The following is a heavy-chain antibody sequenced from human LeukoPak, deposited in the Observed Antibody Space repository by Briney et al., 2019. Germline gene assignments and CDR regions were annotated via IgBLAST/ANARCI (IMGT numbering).Heavy chain of an antibody. CDR2: IKKDGSEK. D-gene: IGHD5-12*01. CDR3: ARGKYSGNDYHFDY. Sequence: GGSLRLSCAASGFTFSSYWMSWVRQAPGTGLEWVANIKKDGSEKYYVDSVKGRFTISRDNTKNSLYLQMNSLRAEDTAMYYCARGKYSGNDYHFDYWGQGTLVIVSS. V-gene: IGHV3-7*03. J-gene: IGHJ4*02. CDR1: GFTFSSYW.